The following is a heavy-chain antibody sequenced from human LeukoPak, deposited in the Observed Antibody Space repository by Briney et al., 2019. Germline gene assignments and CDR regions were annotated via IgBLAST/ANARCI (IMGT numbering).Heavy chain of an antibody. V-gene: IGHV3-64*01. CDR2: IGYGGDT. D-gene: IGHD6-19*01. J-gene: IGHJ4*02. CDR3: ARVGGSGSFDS. CDR1: GGSIRGDY. Sequence: EPSETLSLTCNVSGGSIRGDYWSWIRQAPGKGLEYVSAIGYGGDTYYANSVKGRFTISRDISKNTLYLQMGSLRPEDMAVYYCARVGGSGSFDSWGQGTLVSVSS.